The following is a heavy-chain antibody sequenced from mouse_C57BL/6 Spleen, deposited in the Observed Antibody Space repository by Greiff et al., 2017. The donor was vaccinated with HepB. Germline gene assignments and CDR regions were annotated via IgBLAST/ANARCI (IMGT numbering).Heavy chain of an antibody. Sequence: EVQLQQSGPELVKPGASVKISCKASGYTFTDYYMNWVKQSHGKSLEWIGDINPNNGGTSYNQKFKGKATLTVDKSSSTAYMELRSLTSEDSAVYYCARGAPYYYGSSYAMDYWGQGTSVTVSS. D-gene: IGHD1-1*01. CDR2: INPNNGGT. V-gene: IGHV1-26*01. CDR3: ARGAPYYYGSSYAMDY. CDR1: GYTFTDYY. J-gene: IGHJ4*01.